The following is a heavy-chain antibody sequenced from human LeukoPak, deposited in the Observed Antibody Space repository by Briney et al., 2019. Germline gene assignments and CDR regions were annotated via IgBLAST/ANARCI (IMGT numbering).Heavy chain of an antibody. CDR2: IYSGGST. CDR3: ARYGLGAHAFDI. Sequence: GGSLRLSCAASGFTVSSNYMNWVRQAPGKGLEWVSVIYSGGSTYYADSVKGRFPISRDNSKNTLYLQMNSLRAEDTAVYYCARYGLGAHAFDIWGQGTMVTVSS. V-gene: IGHV3-66*01. D-gene: IGHD3/OR15-3a*01. CDR1: GFTVSSNY. J-gene: IGHJ3*02.